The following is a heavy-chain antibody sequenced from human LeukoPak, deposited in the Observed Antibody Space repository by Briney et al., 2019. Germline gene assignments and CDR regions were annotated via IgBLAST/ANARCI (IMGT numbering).Heavy chain of an antibody. J-gene: IGHJ3*02. Sequence: GGSLRLSCAASGFTFSSYGMHWVRQAPGKGLEWVAVISYDGRNKYYTDSVKGRFTISRDNSKNTLYLQMNSLRAEDSAVYYCAKIGNRWDLSGGDAFDIWGQGTMVTVSS. CDR2: ISYDGRNK. V-gene: IGHV3-30*18. D-gene: IGHD2-15*01. CDR1: GFTFSSYG. CDR3: AKIGNRWDLSGGDAFDI.